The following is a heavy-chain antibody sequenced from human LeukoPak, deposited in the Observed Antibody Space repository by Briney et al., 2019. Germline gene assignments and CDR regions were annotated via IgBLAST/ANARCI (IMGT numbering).Heavy chain of an antibody. J-gene: IGHJ4*02. Sequence: QPGGSLRLSCAASGFTFSSYWMSWVRQAPGKGLEWVANIKQDGSEKYYVDSVKGRFTISRDNAKNTLSLQMNSLRAEDTAVYYCAKDPLIRPGYSSTWYDYWGQGTQVTVSS. CDR1: GFTFSSYW. D-gene: IGHD6-13*01. CDR3: AKDPLIRPGYSSTWYDY. V-gene: IGHV3-7*03. CDR2: IKQDGSEK.